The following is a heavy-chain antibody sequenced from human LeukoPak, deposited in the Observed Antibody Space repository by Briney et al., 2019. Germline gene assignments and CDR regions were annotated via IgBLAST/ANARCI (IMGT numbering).Heavy chain of an antibody. CDR2: IYTSGST. CDR3: ARERLAAGFYYFDY. V-gene: IGHV4-4*07. CDR1: GGSISSYY. Sequence: SETLSLTCTVSGGSISSYYWSWIRQPAGKGLEWIGRIYTSGSTNYNPSLKSRATISVDTSKNQFSLKLSSVTAADTAVYYCARERLAAGFYYFDYWGQGTLVTVSS. D-gene: IGHD6-13*01. J-gene: IGHJ4*02.